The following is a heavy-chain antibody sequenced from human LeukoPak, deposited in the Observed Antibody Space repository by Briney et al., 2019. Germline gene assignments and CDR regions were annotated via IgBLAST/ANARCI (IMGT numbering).Heavy chain of an antibody. Sequence: GRSLRLSCAASGFTFSSYAMHWVRQAPGKGLEWVAVISYDGSNKYYADSVKGRFTISRDNSKNTPYLQMNSLRAEDTAVYYCARDVVVVVAAIEGYFDYWGQGTLVTVSS. CDR2: ISYDGSNK. V-gene: IGHV3-30*04. CDR1: GFTFSSYA. D-gene: IGHD2-15*01. J-gene: IGHJ4*02. CDR3: ARDVVVVVAAIEGYFDY.